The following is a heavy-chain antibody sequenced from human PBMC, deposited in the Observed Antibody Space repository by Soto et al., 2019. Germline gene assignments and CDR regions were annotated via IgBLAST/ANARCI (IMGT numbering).Heavy chain of an antibody. CDR1: GGSISSYY. CDR2: IYYSGST. CDR3: ARGGTGALGY. J-gene: IGHJ4*02. Sequence: QVQLQESGPGLVKPSETLSLTCTVSGGSISSYYWSWIRQPPGKGLEWIGYIYYSGSTNYNPSLKSRVTISVDTSKNQFSLKLSSVTAADTAVYYCARGGTGALGYWGQGTLVTVSS. V-gene: IGHV4-59*01. D-gene: IGHD2-8*02.